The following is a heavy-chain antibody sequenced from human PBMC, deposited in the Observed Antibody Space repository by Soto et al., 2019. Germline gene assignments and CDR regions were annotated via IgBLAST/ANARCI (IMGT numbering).Heavy chain of an antibody. Sequence: QVQLVQSGAEVKKPGSSVKVSCKASGGTFSSYDISWVRQAPGQGLEWMGGIIPIFGTANYAQKFQGRVTITADESTSTAYMELSSLRSEDTAVYYCARDREVVATTPGYYYYGMDVWGQGTTVTVSS. CDR1: GGTFSSYD. V-gene: IGHV1-69*01. CDR3: ARDREVVATTPGYYYYGMDV. CDR2: IIPIFGTA. D-gene: IGHD5-12*01. J-gene: IGHJ6*02.